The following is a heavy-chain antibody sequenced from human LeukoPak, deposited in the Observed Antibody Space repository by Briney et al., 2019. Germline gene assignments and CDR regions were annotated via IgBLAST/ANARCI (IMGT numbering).Heavy chain of an antibody. V-gene: IGHV4-4*07. CDR1: GGSISSYY. D-gene: IGHD3-22*01. Sequence: SETLSLTCTVSGGSISSYYWSWIRQPAGKGLEWIWRIYLSGSTNYNPSLKSRVTMSVDTSKTQFSLKLSSVTAADTAVYYCARTDYYYESTGYYYYFDYWGQGTLVTVSS. J-gene: IGHJ4*02. CDR3: ARTDYYYESTGYYYYFDY. CDR2: IYLSGST.